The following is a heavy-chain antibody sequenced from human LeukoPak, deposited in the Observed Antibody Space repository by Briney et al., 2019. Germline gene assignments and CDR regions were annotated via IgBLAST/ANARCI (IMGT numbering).Heavy chain of an antibody. CDR3: ATHYTAMAPFDY. CDR2: IIPIFGTA. V-gene: IGHV1-69*01. D-gene: IGHD5-18*01. J-gene: IGHJ4*02. Sequence: SVEVSCKASGGTFSSYAISWVRQAPGQGLEWMGGIIPIFGTANYAQKFQGRVTITADESTSTAYMELSSLRSEDTAVYYCATHYTAMAPFDYWGQGTLVTVSS. CDR1: GGTFSSYA.